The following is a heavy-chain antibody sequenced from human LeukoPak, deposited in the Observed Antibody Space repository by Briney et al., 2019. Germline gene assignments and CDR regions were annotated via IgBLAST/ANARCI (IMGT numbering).Heavy chain of an antibody. V-gene: IGHV1-69*13. CDR3: ARANPSGSYDY. J-gene: IGHJ4*02. Sequence: ASGNVSCNASGGTFSSYSISCVRQAPGQWREWMGWIIPIFGTANYGQKFKGRVTITADESTSTAYMELSSLRSEDTAVYYCARANPSGSYDYWGQGTMVTVSS. CDR2: IIPIFGTA. CDR1: GGTFSSYS. D-gene: IGHD1-26*01.